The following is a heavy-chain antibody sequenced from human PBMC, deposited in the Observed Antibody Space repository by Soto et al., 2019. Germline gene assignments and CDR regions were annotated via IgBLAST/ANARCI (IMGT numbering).Heavy chain of an antibody. CDR3: ARGRTDVSMMVVVFIAESQYFEY. D-gene: IGHD3-22*01. J-gene: IGHJ4*02. CDR1: GGSFGGYK. V-gene: IGHV4-34*01. CDR2: ISQSGAT. Sequence: SETLSLTCAVHGGSFGGYKWSWIRQPPGKGLEWIGEISQSGATNYNPSFKSRVTISRDTSKNQFSLRLGSVTAADTAVYFCARGRTDVSMMVVVFIAESQYFEYWGQGTQVTVSS.